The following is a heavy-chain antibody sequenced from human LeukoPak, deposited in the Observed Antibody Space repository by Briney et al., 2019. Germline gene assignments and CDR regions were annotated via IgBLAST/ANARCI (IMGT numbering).Heavy chain of an antibody. CDR2: IYYSGKT. J-gene: IGHJ4*02. Sequence: PSETLSLTCIVSGDSISSSAYFWGGIRQPPGKGLEWIGSIYYSGKTYYSASLKSRVTMSVDTSKNLFSLRLTSVTAADTAIFYCARRRWYGGFDFWGQGTLVTVSS. D-gene: IGHD3-10*01. V-gene: IGHV4-39*01. CDR1: GDSISSSAYF. CDR3: ARRRWYGGFDF.